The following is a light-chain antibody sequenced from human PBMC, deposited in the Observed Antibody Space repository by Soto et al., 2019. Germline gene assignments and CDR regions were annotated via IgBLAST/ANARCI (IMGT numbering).Light chain of an antibody. V-gene: IGLV6-57*02. CDR2: EDN. CDR3: QSYDSSNPHVV. CDR1: SGSIASNY. Sequence: NFMLTQPHSVSESPGKTVTISCTGSSGSIASNYVQWYQQRPGSAPTTVIYEDNQRPSGVPDRFSGSIDSSSNSASLTISGLKTEDEADYYCQSYDSSNPHVVFGGGTQLPS. J-gene: IGLJ2*01.